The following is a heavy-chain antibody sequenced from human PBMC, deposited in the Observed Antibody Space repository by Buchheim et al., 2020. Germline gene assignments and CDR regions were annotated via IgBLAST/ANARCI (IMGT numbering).Heavy chain of an antibody. CDR1: GGSISSGGYY. CDR2: IYYSGST. D-gene: IGHD5-18*01. CDR3: ARVDTAMTHYFDY. Sequence: QVQLQQWGAGLLKPSETLSLTCTVSGGSISSGGYYWSWIRQHPGKGLEWIGYIYYSGSTYYNPSLKSRATISVETSKNQFSLKLSSVTTADTAVYYCARVDTAMTHYFDYWGKGTL. V-gene: IGHV4-31*03. J-gene: IGHJ4*02.